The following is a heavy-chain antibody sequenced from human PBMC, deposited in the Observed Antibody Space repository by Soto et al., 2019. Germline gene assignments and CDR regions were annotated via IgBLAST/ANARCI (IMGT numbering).Heavy chain of an antibody. J-gene: IGHJ4*02. CDR2: IYYSGST. CDR1: GSSLSSYY. CDR3: ARVPDPLYYYDSSGPLDY. D-gene: IGHD3-22*01. Sequence: TSETLSLTCVVSGSSLSSYYWSWIRQPPGKGLEWIGYIYYSGSTYYNPSLKSRVTISVDTSKNQFSLKLSSVTAADTAVYYCARVPDPLYYYDSSGPLDYWGQGTLVTVS. V-gene: IGHV4-59*08.